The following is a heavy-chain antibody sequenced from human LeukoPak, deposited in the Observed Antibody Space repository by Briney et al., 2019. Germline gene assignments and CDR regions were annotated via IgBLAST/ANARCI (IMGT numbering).Heavy chain of an antibody. Sequence: GGSLRLSCAASGFTFNSYSMNWVRQAPGKGLEWVSSISSSSSYIYYADSVKGRFTISRDNAKNSLFLQMDSLRAEDTAVYYCARGRVVPAAILVYYYYFMDVWGKGTTVTVSS. CDR3: ARGRVVPAAILVYYYYFMDV. CDR1: GFTFNSYS. J-gene: IGHJ6*03. D-gene: IGHD2-2*02. V-gene: IGHV3-21*04. CDR2: ISSSSSYI.